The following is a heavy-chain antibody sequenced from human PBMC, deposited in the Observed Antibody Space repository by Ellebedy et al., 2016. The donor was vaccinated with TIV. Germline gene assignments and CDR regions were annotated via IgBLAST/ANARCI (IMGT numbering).Heavy chain of an antibody. V-gene: IGHV4-4*02. Sequence: MPGGSLRLSCAVSGGSISSSNWWSWVRQPPGKGLEWIGEINHSGSTNYNPSLKSRVTISVDTSKNQFSLKLSSVTAADTAVYYCARDPLGYYFDYWGQGTLVTVSS. CDR1: GGSISSSNW. D-gene: IGHD3-10*01. J-gene: IGHJ4*02. CDR3: ARDPLGYYFDY. CDR2: INHSGST.